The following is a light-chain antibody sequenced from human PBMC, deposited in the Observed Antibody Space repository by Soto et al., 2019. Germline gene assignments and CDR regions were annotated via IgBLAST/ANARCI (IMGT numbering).Light chain of an antibody. CDR2: GAS. J-gene: IGKJ4*01. CDR1: QSVSSN. Sequence: EIVMTQSPDTLSVSPGERATLSCRASQSVSSNLAWYQQKPGQAPRLLIYGASTRATGIPARFSGSGSGTEFTLTISSLQSEDVAVYYCQQYNDWLTFGGGTKVEIK. V-gene: IGKV3-15*01. CDR3: QQYNDWLT.